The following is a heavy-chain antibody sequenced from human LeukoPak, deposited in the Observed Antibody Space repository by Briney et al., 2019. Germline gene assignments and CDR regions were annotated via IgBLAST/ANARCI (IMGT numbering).Heavy chain of an antibody. CDR1: GYTFTSYG. CDR3: ARSSRFDWLLYFDS. V-gene: IGHV1-18*01. Sequence: ASVKVSCKASGYTFTSYGINWVRQAPGQGLEWMGWISGYNGNTIYAENLQGRVTMTTGTSTSTAYLELGSLRSDDTAVFYCARSSRFDWLLYFDSWGQGTLVTVSS. J-gene: IGHJ4*02. CDR2: ISGYNGNT. D-gene: IGHD3-9*01.